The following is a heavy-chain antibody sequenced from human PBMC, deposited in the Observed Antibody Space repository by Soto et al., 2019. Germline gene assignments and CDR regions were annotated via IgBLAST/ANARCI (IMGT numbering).Heavy chain of an antibody. V-gene: IGHV1-18*04. CDR3: ARVGPYDSSGYYPNHDAFDI. CDR1: GYTFTSYG. D-gene: IGHD3-22*01. J-gene: IGHJ3*02. Sequence: QVQLVQSGAEVKKPGASVKVSCKASGYTFTSYGISWVRQAPGQGLEWMGGISAYNGNTNYAQKLQGRVTMTTDTSTSTAYMELRSLRSDDTAVYYCARVGPYDSSGYYPNHDAFDIWGQGTMVTVSS. CDR2: ISAYNGNT.